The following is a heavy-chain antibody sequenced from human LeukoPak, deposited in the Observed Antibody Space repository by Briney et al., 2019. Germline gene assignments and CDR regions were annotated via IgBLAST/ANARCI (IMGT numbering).Heavy chain of an antibody. D-gene: IGHD2-15*01. V-gene: IGHV4-30-2*01. Sequence: SETLSLTCTVSGGSISSGGYYWSWIRQPPGKGLEWIGYIYHSGSTYYNPSLKSRVTISVDRSKNQFSLKLSSVTAADTAVYYCARDSMRSGGSCYSCPRAFDIWGQGTMVTVSS. J-gene: IGHJ3*02. CDR3: ARDSMRSGGSCYSCPRAFDI. CDR1: GGSISSGGYY. CDR2: IYHSGST.